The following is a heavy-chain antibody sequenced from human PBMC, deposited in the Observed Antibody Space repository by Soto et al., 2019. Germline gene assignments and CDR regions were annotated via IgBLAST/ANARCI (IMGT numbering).Heavy chain of an antibody. CDR1: GGSISSYY. J-gene: IGHJ5*02. CDR3: ARHLRPRNWFDP. D-gene: IGHD3-3*01. Sequence: SETLSLTCTVSGGSISSYYWSWIRQPPGKGLEWIGYIYYSGSTNYNPSLKSRVTISVDTSKNQFSLKLSSVTAADTAVYYCARHLRPRNWFDPWGQGTLVTVSS. V-gene: IGHV4-59*08. CDR2: IYYSGST.